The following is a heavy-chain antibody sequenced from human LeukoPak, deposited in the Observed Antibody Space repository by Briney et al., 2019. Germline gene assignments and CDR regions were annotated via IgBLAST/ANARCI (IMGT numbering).Heavy chain of an antibody. CDR3: ARLLWGDFNYYYGMDV. CDR2: VSYSGST. J-gene: IGHJ6*02. V-gene: IGHV4-59*08. D-gene: IGHD3-10*01. CDR1: GGPINNYC. Sequence: SETLSLTCTVSGGPINNYCWNWIRQAPGKGLEWMGYVSYSGSTNYNPFLKSRVTISLDSSRNQFSVNLGSVTAADTAVYYCARLLWGDFNYYYGMDVWGQGTTVTVSS.